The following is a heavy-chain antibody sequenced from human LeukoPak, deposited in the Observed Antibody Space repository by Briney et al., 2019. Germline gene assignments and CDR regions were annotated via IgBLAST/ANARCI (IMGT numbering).Heavy chain of an antibody. J-gene: IGHJ4*02. CDR1: GFTFSSYW. V-gene: IGHV3-74*01. CDR2: INGDGSST. D-gene: IGHD1-1*01. Sequence: GGSLRLSCAASGFTFSSYWMHWVRQAPGKGLVWVSHINGDGSSTSYADSVKGRFTISRDNSKNTLSLQMNSLRAEDTAVYYCARDRRNGDEGCDYWGQGTLVTVSS. CDR3: ARDRRNGDEGCDY.